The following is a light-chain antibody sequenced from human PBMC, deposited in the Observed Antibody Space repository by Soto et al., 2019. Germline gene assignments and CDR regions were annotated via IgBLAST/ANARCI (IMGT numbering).Light chain of an antibody. CDR1: QSVSSN. CDR2: GAS. J-gene: IGKJ2*01. Sequence: EIVMTQSPATLSVSPGERATLSCRASQSVSSNLAWYQHKPGQAPRLLSYGASTRATGIPARFSGSGSGTEFTLTSSRLQSDDFAVYYCQLYNNWPPYTFGQGTKLEIK. V-gene: IGKV3-15*01. CDR3: QLYNNWPPYT.